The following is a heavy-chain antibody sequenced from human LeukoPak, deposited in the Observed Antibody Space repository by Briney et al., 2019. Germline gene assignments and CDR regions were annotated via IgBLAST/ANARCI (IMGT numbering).Heavy chain of an antibody. CDR2: IYHSGST. J-gene: IGHJ4*02. D-gene: IGHD7-27*01. Sequence: PSETLSLTCTVSGGSSSGYYWGWIRQPPGKGLEWIGSIYHSGSTYYNPSLKSRVTISVDTSKNQFSLKLSSVTAADTAVYYCARASRTGLGIGSFDYWGQGTLVTVSS. CDR3: ARASRTGLGIGSFDY. V-gene: IGHV4-38-2*02. CDR1: GGSSSGYY.